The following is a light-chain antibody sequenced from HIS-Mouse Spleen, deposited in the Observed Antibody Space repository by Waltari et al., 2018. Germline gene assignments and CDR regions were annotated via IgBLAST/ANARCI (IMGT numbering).Light chain of an antibody. CDR2: KDS. Sequence: SYELTQPPSVSVSPGHTARITCSGDALPKQYAYWYQQKPGQAPVLVLYKDSERPQGIPERVSGSSSGTTVTLTISGVQAEDEADYYCQSADSSGTYWVFGGGTKLTVL. CDR1: ALPKQY. CDR3: QSADSSGTYWV. V-gene: IGLV3-25*03. J-gene: IGLJ3*02.